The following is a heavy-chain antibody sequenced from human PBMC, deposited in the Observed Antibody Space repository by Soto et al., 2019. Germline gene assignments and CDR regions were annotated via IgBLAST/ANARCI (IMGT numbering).Heavy chain of an antibody. CDR2: ISSSGTTI. J-gene: IGHJ4*02. V-gene: IGHV3-48*03. CDR1: EFTFISYE. CDR3: VRFGGAAAGPGDY. Sequence: GGSLRLSCGASEFTFISYEMNWVRRAPGKGLEWVSYISSSGTTIYYTDSVKGRFTISRDNAKKSLYLQMNSLRAEDTAVYYCVRFGGAAAGPGDYWGQGTLVTVSS. D-gene: IGHD6-13*01.